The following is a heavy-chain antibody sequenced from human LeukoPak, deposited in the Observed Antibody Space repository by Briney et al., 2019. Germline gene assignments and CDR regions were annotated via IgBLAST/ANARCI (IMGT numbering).Heavy chain of an antibody. Sequence: AGGSLRLSCAGSGFTFDDYAIHWVRQGPGKGLECVSLISGDGGSTYYADSVKGRFTISKNNSKNSLYLQMNSLRTEDTALYYCAKGKGSDYTFDYWGQGTLVAVSS. D-gene: IGHD5-12*01. CDR3: AKGKGSDYTFDY. CDR1: GFTFDDYA. J-gene: IGHJ4*02. V-gene: IGHV3-43*02. CDR2: ISGDGGST.